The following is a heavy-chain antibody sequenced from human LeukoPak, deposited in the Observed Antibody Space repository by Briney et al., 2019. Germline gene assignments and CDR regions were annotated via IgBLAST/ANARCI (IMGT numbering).Heavy chain of an antibody. D-gene: IGHD3-10*01. CDR2: INQDGSET. V-gene: IGHV3-7*01. CDR3: VKPYYYSSGSLN. J-gene: IGHJ4*02. Sequence: GGSLRLSCAASGFTFNRYWMSWVRQAPGMGLAWVATINQDGSETYFVDSVKGRFTISRDNAKNSLYLQMHSLRADDTAIYYCVKPYYYSSGSLNWGQGTLVTVSS. CDR1: GFTFNRYW.